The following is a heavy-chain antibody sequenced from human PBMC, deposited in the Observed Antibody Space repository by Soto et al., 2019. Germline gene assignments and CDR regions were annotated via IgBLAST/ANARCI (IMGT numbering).Heavy chain of an antibody. J-gene: IGHJ6*02. CDR1: GYTFTGYC. CDR3: ARDEANGSGAYYYYGMDV. V-gene: IGHV1-2*04. D-gene: IGHD3-10*01. CDR2: INPNSGGT. Sequence: ASVKVSCKASGYTFTGYCMHWVRQAPGQGLEWMGWINPNSGGTNYAQKFQGWVTMTRDTSISTAYMELSRLRSDDTAVYYCARDEANGSGAYYYYGMDVWGQGTTVTVSS.